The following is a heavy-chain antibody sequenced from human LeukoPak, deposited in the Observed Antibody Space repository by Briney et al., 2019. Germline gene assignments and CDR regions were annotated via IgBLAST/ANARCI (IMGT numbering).Heavy chain of an antibody. CDR2: IYYSGST. Sequence: SETLSLTCTVSGGSISSSSYYWVWIRQPPGKGLEWIGSIYYSGSTYYNPSLKSRVTISVDTSKNQFSLKLSSVTAADTAVYYCARLSIAVAAPFDYWGQGTLVTVSS. CDR1: GGSISSSSYY. J-gene: IGHJ4*02. V-gene: IGHV4-39*01. D-gene: IGHD6-19*01. CDR3: ARLSIAVAAPFDY.